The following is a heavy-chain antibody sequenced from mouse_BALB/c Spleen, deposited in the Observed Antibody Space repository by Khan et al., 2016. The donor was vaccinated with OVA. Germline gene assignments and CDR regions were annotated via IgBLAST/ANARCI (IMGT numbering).Heavy chain of an antibody. J-gene: IGHJ3*01. Sequence: QVQLKESGPGLVAPSQSLSITCTVSGFSLTTYGISWVRQPPGKGLEWLGVIWGDGSTNYHSALRSRLSISKDNSKSQVILKLNSLQTDDTATYYCAKDGSGCWFAYWGQGTLVTFSA. CDR1: GFSLTTYG. V-gene: IGHV2-3*01. D-gene: IGHD3-2*01. CDR3: AKDGSGCWFAY. CDR2: IWGDGST.